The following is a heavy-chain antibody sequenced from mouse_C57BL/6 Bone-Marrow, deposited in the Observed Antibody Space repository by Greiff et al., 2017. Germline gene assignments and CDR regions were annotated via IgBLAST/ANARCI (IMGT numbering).Heavy chain of an antibody. CDR3: ARAGDGYYVDYFDY. CDR2: INPSTGGT. Sequence: EVHLVESGPELVKPGASVKISCKASGYSFTGYYMNWVKQSPEKSLEWIGEINPSTGGTTYNQKFKAKATLTVDKSSSTAYMQLKSLTSEDSAGYYCARAGDGYYVDYFDYWGQGTTLTVSS. J-gene: IGHJ2*01. D-gene: IGHD2-3*01. V-gene: IGHV1-42*01. CDR1: GYSFTGYY.